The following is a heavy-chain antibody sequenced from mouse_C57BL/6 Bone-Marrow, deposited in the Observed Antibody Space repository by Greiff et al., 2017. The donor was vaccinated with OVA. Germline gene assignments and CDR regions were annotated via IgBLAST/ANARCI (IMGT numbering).Heavy chain of an antibody. Sequence: QVQLKESGPGLVAPSQSLSITCTVSGFSLTSYGVSWVRQPPGKGLEWLGVIWGDGSTNYHSALISRLSISKDNSKSQVFLKLNSLRTDDTATYYCANLIYYDYDWFAYWGQGTLVTVSA. CDR3: ANLIYYDYDWFAY. V-gene: IGHV2-3*01. CDR1: GFSLTSYG. D-gene: IGHD2-4*01. J-gene: IGHJ3*01. CDR2: IWGDGST.